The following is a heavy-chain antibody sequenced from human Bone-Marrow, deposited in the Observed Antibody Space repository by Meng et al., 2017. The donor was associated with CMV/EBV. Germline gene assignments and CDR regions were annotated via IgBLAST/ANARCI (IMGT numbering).Heavy chain of an antibody. CDR3: ARDLSGISDWFDP. CDR1: GFTFSSYA. V-gene: IGHV3-30-3*01. Sequence: GGSLRLSCAASGFTFSSYAMHWVRQAPGKGLEWVAVISYDGSNKYYADSVKGRFTISRDNSKNTLYLQMNSLRAEDTAVYYCARDLSGISDWFDPWGQGTLVTGSS. CDR2: ISYDGSNK. D-gene: IGHD6-13*01. J-gene: IGHJ5*02.